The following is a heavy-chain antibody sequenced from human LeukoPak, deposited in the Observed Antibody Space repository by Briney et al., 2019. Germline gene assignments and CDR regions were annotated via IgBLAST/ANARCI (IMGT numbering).Heavy chain of an antibody. D-gene: IGHD3-22*01. CDR3: ARDLGQYYDTSDNWFDP. V-gene: IGHV3-48*03. CDR1: GFTFSSYE. Sequence: GGSLRLSCAASGFTFSSYEMNWVRQAPGKGLEWVSYISASGNTIYYAESVKGRFNMSRDNAKNTLNLQMNSLRAEDTAVYYCARDLGQYYDTSDNWFDPWGQGTLVTVSS. CDR2: ISASGNTI. J-gene: IGHJ5*02.